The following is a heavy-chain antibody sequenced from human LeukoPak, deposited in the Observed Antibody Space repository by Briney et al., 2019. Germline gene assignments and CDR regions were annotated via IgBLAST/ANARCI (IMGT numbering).Heavy chain of an antibody. V-gene: IGHV3-7*01. Sequence: GGSLRLSCAASGFTFSSYWMSWVRQAPGKGLEWVANIKQDGSEKYYVDSVKGRFTISRDNAKNSLYLQMNSLRAEDTTVYYCATEDYYDSSGYYFDYWGQGTLVTVSS. J-gene: IGHJ4*02. CDR3: ATEDYYDSSGYYFDY. D-gene: IGHD3-22*01. CDR2: IKQDGSEK. CDR1: GFTFSSYW.